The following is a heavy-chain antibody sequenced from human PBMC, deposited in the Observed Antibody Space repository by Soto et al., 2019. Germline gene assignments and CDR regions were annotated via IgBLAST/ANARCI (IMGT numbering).Heavy chain of an antibody. V-gene: IGHV1-69*12. Sequence: QVQLVQSGAEVKKPGSSVKVSCKASGGTFRSYVTSWVRQAPGQGLEWLGGIIPMYGTTYYAQTFQGRVTISADESTSTAFMELSSLRSEDTAVYYCARIGTLDWIDDYWGQVTLVTVSS. CDR3: ARIGTLDWIDDY. CDR2: IIPMYGTT. CDR1: GGTFRSYV. J-gene: IGHJ4*02. D-gene: IGHD1-1*01.